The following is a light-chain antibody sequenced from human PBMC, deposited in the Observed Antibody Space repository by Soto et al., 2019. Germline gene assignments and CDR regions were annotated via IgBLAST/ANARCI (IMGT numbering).Light chain of an antibody. CDR1: QSVSSN. CDR2: GSS. CDR3: QQYNTWLRVT. J-gene: IGKJ2*01. Sequence: EIVMTQSPAILSVSPGERATLACRASQSVSSNLAWYQQKPGQAPRLLMYGSSTRATGIPARFSGSGSGTEFTLTLSSLQSEDLADYYCQQYNTWLRVTFGQGTKLEIK. V-gene: IGKV3-15*01.